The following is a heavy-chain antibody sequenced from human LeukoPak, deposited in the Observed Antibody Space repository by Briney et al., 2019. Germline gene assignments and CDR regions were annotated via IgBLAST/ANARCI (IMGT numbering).Heavy chain of an antibody. J-gene: IGHJ6*02. Sequence: GGSLRLSCAASGFTFSSCAMSWVRQAPGKGLEWVSTIIDSGNSLYYADSVEGRFTISRDNSKNTLYLQMNSLRAGDTAVYFCTKVRLSNLYYYYGMDVWGQGTTVTVSS. V-gene: IGHV3-23*05. CDR2: IIDSGNSL. D-gene: IGHD2-21*02. CDR3: TKVRLSNLYYYYGMDV. CDR1: GFTFSSCA.